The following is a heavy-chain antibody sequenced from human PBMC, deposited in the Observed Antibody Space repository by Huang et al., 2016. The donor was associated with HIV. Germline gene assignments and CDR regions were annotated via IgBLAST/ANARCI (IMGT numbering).Heavy chain of an antibody. D-gene: IGHD2-8*02. J-gene: IGHJ5*01. CDR3: AKGSGHFDS. Sequence: QVWLVASGGGVVQPGRPLRLSCVGSGFSFSSYGIHWVRQAPGKGLEWVALSLYDGNGRSYAGSVKGRFSISRQNSKSTVSLQMNSLRVEDSGVYFCAKGSGHFDSWGQGTLVTVSP. CDR1: GFSFSSYG. V-gene: IGHV3-30*02. CDR2: SLYDGNGR.